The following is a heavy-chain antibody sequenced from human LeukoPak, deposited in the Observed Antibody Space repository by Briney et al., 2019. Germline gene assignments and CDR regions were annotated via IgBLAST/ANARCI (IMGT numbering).Heavy chain of an antibody. CDR2: ISSRSRYI. CDR3: PRDRPGYYDDTNGVFDI. J-gene: IGHJ3*02. CDR1: GFTFSSYS. D-gene: IGHD3-22*01. V-gene: IGHV3-21*01. Sequence: GGSLRLSCAASGFTFSSYSMNCVPHAPGKGLEWVLSISSRSRYIHYTDSVKGRFTISRDNPKNRLYLQMNSQSSRHTPLYSCPRDRPGYYDDTNGVFDIWGEGTMVTVSS.